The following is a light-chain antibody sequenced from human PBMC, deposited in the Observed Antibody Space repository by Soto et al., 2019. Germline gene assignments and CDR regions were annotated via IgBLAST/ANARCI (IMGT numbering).Light chain of an antibody. CDR1: QSVSSSY. V-gene: IGKV3D-20*02. J-gene: IGKJ5*01. Sequence: EIVLTQSPGTLSLSPGERATLYFSASQSVSSSYLAWYQQKPGQAPRLLIYDASNRATGIPARFSGSGSGTDFTLTISSLEPEDFAVYYCQHRSSWPITFGQGTRLEIK. CDR3: QHRSSWPIT. CDR2: DAS.